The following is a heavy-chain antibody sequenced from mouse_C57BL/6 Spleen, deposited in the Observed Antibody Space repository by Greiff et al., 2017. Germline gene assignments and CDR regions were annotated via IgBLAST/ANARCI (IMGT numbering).Heavy chain of an antibody. V-gene: IGHV1-52*01. Sequence: VQLQQPGAELVRPGSSVKLSCKASGYTFTSYWMHWVKQRPIQGLEWIGNIDPSDSETHYNQKFKDKATLTVDKSSSTAYMPLSSLTSEDSAVYYCARGGSSLLFDVWGTGTTVTVSS. CDR3: ARGGSSLLFDV. CDR2: IDPSDSET. CDR1: GYTFTSYW. J-gene: IGHJ1*03. D-gene: IGHD1-1*01.